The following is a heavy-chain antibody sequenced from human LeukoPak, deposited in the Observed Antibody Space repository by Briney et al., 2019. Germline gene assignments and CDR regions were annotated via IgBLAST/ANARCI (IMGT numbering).Heavy chain of an antibody. CDR3: ARDTGDNWFDP. Sequence: GGSLRLSCAASGFTFNSYWVHWVRLAPGKGLVWVSRINTDGSSTSYADSVKGRFTISRDNAKNTLYLQMNSLRAEDTAVYYCARDTGDNWFDPWGQGTLVTVSS. D-gene: IGHD3-10*01. CDR2: INTDGSST. CDR1: GFTFNSYW. J-gene: IGHJ5*02. V-gene: IGHV3-74*01.